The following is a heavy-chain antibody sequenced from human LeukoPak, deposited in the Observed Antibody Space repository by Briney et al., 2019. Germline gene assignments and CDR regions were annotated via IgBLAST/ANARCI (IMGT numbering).Heavy chain of an antibody. CDR3: ARHLSGVTGYTYGRGIDY. Sequence: GRSLRLSCAASGFSFSSYGMHWVRQTPGKGLEWVAFISFDGINKYYADSVKGRFTISRDNAKTSLYLQMNTLRAEDTAVYYCARHLSGVTGYTYGRGIDYWGQGTLVTVSS. CDR1: GFSFSSYG. D-gene: IGHD5-18*01. V-gene: IGHV3-30*03. CDR2: ISFDGINK. J-gene: IGHJ4*02.